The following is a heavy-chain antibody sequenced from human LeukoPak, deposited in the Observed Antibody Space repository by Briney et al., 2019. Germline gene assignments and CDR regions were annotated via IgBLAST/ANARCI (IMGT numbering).Heavy chain of an antibody. Sequence: SETLSLTCTVSGDSISSGTYYWSWIRQPAGKGLEWIGRIYTSGSTNYNPSLKSRVTISIDTSKNHFSLKLSSVTAADTAVYYCARGNHGTYLPSHAFDIWGQGTMVTVSS. D-gene: IGHD1-26*01. J-gene: IGHJ3*02. CDR2: IYTSGST. V-gene: IGHV4-61*02. CDR1: GDSISSGTYY. CDR3: ARGNHGTYLPSHAFDI.